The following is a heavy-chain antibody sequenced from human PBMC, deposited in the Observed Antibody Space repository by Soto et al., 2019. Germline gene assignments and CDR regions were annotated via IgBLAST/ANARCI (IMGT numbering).Heavy chain of an antibody. CDR1: GDSYSISTYS. J-gene: IGHJ5*02. CDR3: AGMPYTSGLRFDP. V-gene: IGHV4-30-2*01. D-gene: IGHD6-19*01. CDR2: IYQIGVT. Sequence: SETLSLTCNMSGDSYSISTYSWSWIRHPPGKALQWIGFIYQIGVTSYNPSLASRVSISLDRSNNQCSLKLKSVTAADTAVYFCAGMPYTSGLRFDPWGQGTLVTV.